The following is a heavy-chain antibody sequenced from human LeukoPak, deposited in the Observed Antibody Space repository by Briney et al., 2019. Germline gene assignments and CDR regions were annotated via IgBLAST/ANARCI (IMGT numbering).Heavy chain of an antibody. Sequence: GGSLRLSCAASGFTFSSYAMHWVRQAPGKGLEWISYSSGSSSEVSYADSVKGRVVISRDNAKNSLYLQMNSLRDEDTAVYYCARDLGWLIQGNFDCWGQGTLVIVSS. J-gene: IGHJ4*02. CDR1: GFTFSSYA. D-gene: IGHD6-19*01. CDR2: SSGSSSEV. V-gene: IGHV3-48*02. CDR3: ARDLGWLIQGNFDC.